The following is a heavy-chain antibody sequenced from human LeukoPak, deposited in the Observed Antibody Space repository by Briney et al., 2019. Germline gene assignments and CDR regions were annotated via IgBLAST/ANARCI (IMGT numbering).Heavy chain of an antibody. J-gene: IGHJ4*02. CDR3: AKDEIGIFGVVISYFDY. V-gene: IGHV3-9*01. Sequence: GGSLRLSCAASGFTFDDYAMHWVRQAPGKGLEWVSGISWNSGSIGYADSVKGRFTISRDNAKNSLYLQMNSLRAEDTALYYCAKDEIGIFGVVISYFDYWGQGTLVTVSS. D-gene: IGHD3-3*01. CDR2: ISWNSGSI. CDR1: GFTFDDYA.